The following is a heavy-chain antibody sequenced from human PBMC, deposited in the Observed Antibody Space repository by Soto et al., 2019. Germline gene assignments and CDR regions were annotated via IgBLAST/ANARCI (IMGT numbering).Heavy chain of an antibody. CDR2: IIPIFGTA. CDR3: ATDGDCTNGVCPAYYFDY. Sequence: QVPLVQSGAEVKKPGSSVKVSCKASGGTFSSYAISWVRQAPGQGLEWMGGIIPIFGTANYAQKFQGRVTITADESTSTAYMELSSLRSEDTVVYYCATDGDCTNGVCPAYYFDYWGQGTLVTVSS. D-gene: IGHD2-8*01. J-gene: IGHJ4*02. CDR1: GGTFSSYA. V-gene: IGHV1-69*12.